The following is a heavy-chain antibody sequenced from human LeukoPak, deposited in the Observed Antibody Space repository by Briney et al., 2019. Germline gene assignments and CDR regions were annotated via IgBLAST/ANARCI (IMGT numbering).Heavy chain of an antibody. CDR1: GYSFTTFD. CDR2: INPNNGDT. V-gene: IGHV1-8*01. J-gene: IGHJ4*02. D-gene: IGHD1-1*01. Sequence: ASVKVSCKASGYSFTTFDINWVRQATGQGLEWMGSINPNNGDTAYAQKFQGRVTLTRDNSISTAYMDVSNLRCEDTAVYYCANGWSRHDSWGQGTLVTVSS. CDR3: ANGWSRHDS.